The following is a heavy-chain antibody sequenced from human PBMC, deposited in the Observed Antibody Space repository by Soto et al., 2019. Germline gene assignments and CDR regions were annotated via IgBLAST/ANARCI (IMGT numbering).Heavy chain of an antibody. J-gene: IGHJ4*02. CDR2: IRSKGDSYAT. CDR3: TRPPDRRPFDY. D-gene: IGHD3-22*01. CDR1: GFTFSGSA. V-gene: IGHV3-73*02. Sequence: EVQLVESGGDLVQPGGSLKLSCAGSGFTFSGSAMHWVRQASGKGLEWVGRIRSKGDSYATAYAASVKGRFTIFRDDTKNPAYLQMNSLKTEDTAVDYCTRPPDRRPFDYWGQGTPVTVSS.